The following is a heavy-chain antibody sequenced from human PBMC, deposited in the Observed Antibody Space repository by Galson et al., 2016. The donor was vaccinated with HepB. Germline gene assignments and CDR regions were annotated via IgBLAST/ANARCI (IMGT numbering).Heavy chain of an antibody. CDR1: GFTFSSYS. Sequence: SLRLSCAASGFTFSSYSMNWVRQAPGKGLEWVSYISSSNSTIYYADSVKGRFTISRDNAKNSLYLQMNSLRDEDTAVYYCARGTYYYYYGMDVWGQGTTVTVSS. D-gene: IGHD1-1*01. CDR2: ISSSNSTI. CDR3: ARGTYYYYYGMDV. J-gene: IGHJ6*02. V-gene: IGHV3-48*02.